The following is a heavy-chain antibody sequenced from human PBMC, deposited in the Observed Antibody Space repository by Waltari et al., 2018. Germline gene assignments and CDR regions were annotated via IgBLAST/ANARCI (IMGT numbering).Heavy chain of an antibody. CDR2: IYYSGST. Sequence: QLQLQESGPGLVKPSETLSLTCTVSGGSISSSSYYWGWIRQPPGKGLEWIGSIYYSGSTYYNPSLKSRVTISVDTSKNQFSLKLSSVTAADTAVYYCARDRIAAAGTWFDPWGQGTLVTVSS. V-gene: IGHV4-39*07. CDR1: GGSISSSSYY. J-gene: IGHJ5*02. D-gene: IGHD6-13*01. CDR3: ARDRIAAAGTWFDP.